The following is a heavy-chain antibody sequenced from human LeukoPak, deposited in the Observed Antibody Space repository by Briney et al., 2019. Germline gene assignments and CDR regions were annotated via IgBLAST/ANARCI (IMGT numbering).Heavy chain of an antibody. CDR1: GGSISSYY. V-gene: IGHV4-59*08. CDR3: AGRHPRNTVDF. Sequence: SETLSLTCTVSGGSISSYYWSWIRQPPGKGLEWIAYISDIGSINYNPSLKSRVTISSDTSKNQFSLKLSSVTAADTAVYYCAGRHPRNTVDFWGQGTLVTVSS. D-gene: IGHD2/OR15-2a*01. J-gene: IGHJ4*02. CDR2: ISDIGSI.